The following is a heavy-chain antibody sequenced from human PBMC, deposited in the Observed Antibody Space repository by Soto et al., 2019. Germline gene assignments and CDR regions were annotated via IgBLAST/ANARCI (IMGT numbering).Heavy chain of an antibody. Sequence: SETLSLTCTVSGDSISSYYWSWIRQSPGKGLEWIGYIYNSGSTNYNPSLKSRVTISVDTSKNQFSLNLSSVTAADTAVYYCARGDGITSRYSYYGMDVWGQGTTVTVS. CDR1: GDSISSYY. D-gene: IGHD1-20*01. CDR3: ARGDGITSRYSYYGMDV. CDR2: IYNSGST. V-gene: IGHV4-59*01. J-gene: IGHJ6*02.